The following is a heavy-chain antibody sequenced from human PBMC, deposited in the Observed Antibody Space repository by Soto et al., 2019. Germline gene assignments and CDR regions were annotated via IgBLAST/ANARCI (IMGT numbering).Heavy chain of an antibody. Sequence: GGSLRLSCAASGFTFSSYSMNWVRQAPGKGLEWVSSISSSSSYIYYADSVKGRFTISRDNAKNSLYLQMNSLRAEDTAVYYCARDRGYDILTGYHYYYGIDVWGQGTTVTVSS. CDR3: ARDRGYDILTGYHYYYGIDV. D-gene: IGHD3-9*01. J-gene: IGHJ6*02. CDR2: ISSSSSYI. CDR1: GFTFSSYS. V-gene: IGHV3-21*01.